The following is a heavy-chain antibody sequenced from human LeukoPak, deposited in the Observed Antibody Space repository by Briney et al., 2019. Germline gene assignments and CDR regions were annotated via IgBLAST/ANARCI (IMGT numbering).Heavy chain of an antibody. CDR3: ARETAYSFDY. Sequence: GGSLRLSCAASGFTFRSYDIHWVRQAPGKGLEWVALISYDGSHKYYADLVQGRFTISRDNSKNTVYLQMNSLRDEDTAVYYCARETAYSFDYWGQGTLVTVSS. D-gene: IGHD1-26*01. V-gene: IGHV3-30*03. CDR1: GFTFRSYD. CDR2: ISYDGSHK. J-gene: IGHJ4*02.